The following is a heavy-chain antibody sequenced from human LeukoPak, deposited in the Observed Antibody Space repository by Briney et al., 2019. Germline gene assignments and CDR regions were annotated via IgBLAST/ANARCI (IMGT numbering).Heavy chain of an antibody. CDR2: ISDTGDT. D-gene: IGHD2-15*01. CDR1: GFTLSSYA. Sequence: GGTLRLSCAASGFTLSSYARSWVRQAPGKGLEWVSAISDTGDTYHADSVKGRFTISRDSSKNTLFLQMNRLRPEDAAVYYCAKAPVTTCSGAFCYPFDYGSLGTLVT. CDR3: AKAPVTTCSGAFCYPFDY. V-gene: IGHV3-23*01. J-gene: IGHJ4*02.